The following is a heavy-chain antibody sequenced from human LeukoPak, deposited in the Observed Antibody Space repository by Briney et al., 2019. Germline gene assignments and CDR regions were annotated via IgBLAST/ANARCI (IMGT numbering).Heavy chain of an antibody. CDR3: ARDTGRGYSYGYGMDV. J-gene: IGHJ6*02. CDR1: GFTFSSYW. D-gene: IGHD5-18*01. CDR2: IKQDGSEK. Sequence: GGSLRLSCAASGFTFSSYWMSWVRQAPGKGLEWVANIKQDGSEKYYVDSVKGRFTISRDNAKNSLYLQMNSLRAEDTAVYYCARDTGRGYSYGYGMDVWGQGTTVTVSS. V-gene: IGHV3-7*03.